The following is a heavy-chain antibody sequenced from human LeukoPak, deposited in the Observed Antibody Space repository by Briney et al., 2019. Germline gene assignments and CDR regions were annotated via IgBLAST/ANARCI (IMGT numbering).Heavy chain of an antibody. J-gene: IGHJ1*01. V-gene: IGHV3-30*02. CDR1: RFKFSSFG. CDR2: IRYDGTNK. Sequence: GGSLRLSCAASRFKFSSFGMHWVRQAPGQGLEWVAFIRYDGTNKYYADSVRGRFSISRDNSHNTLDLQMSGLRVEDTAIYYCAKDWGGSYRTFASWGQGLLVAVSS. CDR3: AKDWGGSYRTFAS. D-gene: IGHD3-16*02.